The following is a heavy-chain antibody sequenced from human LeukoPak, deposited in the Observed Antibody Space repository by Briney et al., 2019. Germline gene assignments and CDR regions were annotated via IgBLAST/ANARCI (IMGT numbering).Heavy chain of an antibody. J-gene: IGHJ4*02. CDR2: ISERGGST. D-gene: IGHD3-10*01. CDR1: GITLSNYG. CDR3: AKRGIVIRAVIIIGFHKEAYYFDY. V-gene: IGHV3-23*01. Sequence: GGSLRLSCVVSGITLSNYGMSWVRQAPGKGLEWVSGISERGGSTNYADSVKGQFIISRDTSKNTVYLQMNSLRVEDTAVYFCAKRGIVIRAVIIIGFHKEAYYFDYWGQGILVTVSS.